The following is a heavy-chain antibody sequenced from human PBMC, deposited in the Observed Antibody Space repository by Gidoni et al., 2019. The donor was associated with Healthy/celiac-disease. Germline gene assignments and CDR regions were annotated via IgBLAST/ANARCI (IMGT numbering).Heavy chain of an antibody. CDR1: GYTFTGYY. D-gene: IGHD6-6*01. CDR3: ARDLDSSSSAPGY. V-gene: IGHV1-2*04. J-gene: IGHJ4*02. Sequence: QVQLVQSGAEVKKPGASVTVSCKASGYTFTGYYMHWVRQAPGQGLEWMGWINPNSGGTNYAQKFQGWVTMTRDTSISTAYMELSRLRSDDTAVYYCARDLDSSSSAPGYWGQGTLVTVSS. CDR2: INPNSGGT.